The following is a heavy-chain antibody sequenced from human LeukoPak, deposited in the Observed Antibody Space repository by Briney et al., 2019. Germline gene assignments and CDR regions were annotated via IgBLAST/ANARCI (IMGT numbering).Heavy chain of an antibody. CDR2: ISYHGVDK. Sequence: GGSLRLSCAVSEFAFSSYAMTWVRQAPGKGLEWLAVISYHGVDKFYRASVKGRFTISRDNVENTLFLQLDNLSAEDSGVYFCARAVPTIHHMDVWGKGTMVTVSS. J-gene: IGHJ6*03. CDR3: ARAVPTIHHMDV. D-gene: IGHD1-26*01. CDR1: EFAFSSYA. V-gene: IGHV3-30*04.